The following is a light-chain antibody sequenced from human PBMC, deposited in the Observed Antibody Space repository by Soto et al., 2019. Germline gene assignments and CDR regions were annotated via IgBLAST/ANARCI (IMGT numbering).Light chain of an antibody. J-gene: IGLJ1*01. CDR3: CSYAGSSTLV. CDR2: DVN. Sequence: QPVLTQPRSVSGSPGQSVTISCTGTSSDVGGYNYVSWYQQHPGKAPKLMIYDVNKRPSGVPDRFSGSKSGNTASLTISGLQAEDEADYYCCSYAGSSTLVFGTGTKLTVL. CDR1: SSDVGGYNY. V-gene: IGLV2-11*01.